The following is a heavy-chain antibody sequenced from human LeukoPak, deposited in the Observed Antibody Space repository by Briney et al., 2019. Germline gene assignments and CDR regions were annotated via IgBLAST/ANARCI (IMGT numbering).Heavy chain of an antibody. V-gene: IGHV3-11*04. CDR3: ARGRITIFGVVIAYDAFDI. D-gene: IGHD3-3*01. J-gene: IGHJ3*02. CDR2: ISSSGSTI. Sequence: PGGSLRLSCAASGFTFSDYYMSWIRQAPGKGLEWVSYISSSGSTIYYADSVKGRFTISRDNAKNSLYLQMNSLGAEDTAVYYCARGRITIFGVVIAYDAFDIWGQGTMVTVSS. CDR1: GFTFSDYY.